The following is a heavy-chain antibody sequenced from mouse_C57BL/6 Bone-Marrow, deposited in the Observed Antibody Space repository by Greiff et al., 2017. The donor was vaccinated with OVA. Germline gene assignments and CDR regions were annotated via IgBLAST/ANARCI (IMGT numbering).Heavy chain of an antibody. Sequence: QVQLQQPGAELVRPGSSVKLSCKASGYTFTSYWMHWVKQRPIQGLEWIGNIGPSDSETHYNQKFKDKATLTVDKSSSTAYMQLSSLTSEDSAVYYCARSRAIYDGYQFSHWYFDVWGTGTTVTVSS. V-gene: IGHV1-52*01. CDR2: IGPSDSET. CDR3: ARSRAIYDGYQFSHWYFDV. J-gene: IGHJ1*03. CDR1: GYTFTSYW. D-gene: IGHD2-3*01.